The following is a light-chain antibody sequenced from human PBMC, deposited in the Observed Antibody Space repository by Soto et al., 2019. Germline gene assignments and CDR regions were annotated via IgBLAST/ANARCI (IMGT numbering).Light chain of an antibody. Sequence: DIVLTQSPGTLSLSPGERGTLSCRASQSVGSNLAWYQHKPGQAPRLLIYDASTRATGVPATSSGSGSGTEFTLTISSLQSDDFAIYYCQHYNMWPHMLSFGGGTKVDIK. J-gene: IGKJ4*01. V-gene: IGKV3-15*01. CDR1: QSVGSN. CDR2: DAS. CDR3: QHYNMWPHMLS.